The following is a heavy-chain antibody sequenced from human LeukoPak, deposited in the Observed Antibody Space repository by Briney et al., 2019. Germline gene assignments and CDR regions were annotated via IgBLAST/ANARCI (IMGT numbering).Heavy chain of an antibody. V-gene: IGHV3-13*01. CDR1: GFTFSSYD. D-gene: IGHD3-3*01. CDR3: ARGGSYYDFWRGGVNY. Sequence: GGSLRLSCAASGFTFSSYDMHWVRQATGKGLEWVSAIGTAGDTYYPGSVKGRFTISRENAKNSLYLQMNSLRGGDTAVYYCARGGSYYDFWRGGVNYWGQGTLVTVSS. CDR2: IGTAGDT. J-gene: IGHJ4*02.